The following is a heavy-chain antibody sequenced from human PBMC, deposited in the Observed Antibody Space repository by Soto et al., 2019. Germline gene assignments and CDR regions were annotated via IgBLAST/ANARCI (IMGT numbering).Heavy chain of an antibody. CDR1: GGSISSGGYY. CDR2: IYYSGST. D-gene: IGHD3-22*01. J-gene: IGHJ5*02. V-gene: IGHV4-31*03. CDR3: ARVDLSGHYPNWFDT. Sequence: PSETLSLTCTVSGGSISSGGYYWSWIRQHPGKGLEWIGYIYYSGSTYYNPSLKSRVTISVDTSKNQFSLKLSSVTAADTAVYNCARVDLSGHYPNWFDTWGQGSMVAASS.